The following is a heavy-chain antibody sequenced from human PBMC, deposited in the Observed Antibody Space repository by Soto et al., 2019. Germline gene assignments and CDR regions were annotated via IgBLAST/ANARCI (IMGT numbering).Heavy chain of an antibody. CDR1: GFTFSSYG. CDR3: AKDLESPIAAAGNYFDY. Sequence: GGSLRLSCAASGFTFSSYGMHWVRQAPGKGLEWVAVISYDGSNKYYADSVKGRFTISRDNSKNTLYLQMNSLRAEETAVYYCAKDLESPIAAAGNYFDYWGQGTLVTVSS. V-gene: IGHV3-30*18. CDR2: ISYDGSNK. D-gene: IGHD6-13*01. J-gene: IGHJ4*02.